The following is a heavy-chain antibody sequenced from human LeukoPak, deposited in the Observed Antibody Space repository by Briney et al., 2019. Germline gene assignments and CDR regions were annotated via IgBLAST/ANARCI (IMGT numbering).Heavy chain of an antibody. CDR3: ARSTFWEYCSGGSCLLNWFDP. D-gene: IGHD2-15*01. CDR2: IYSGGST. V-gene: IGHV3-53*01. J-gene: IGHJ5*02. CDR1: GLTVSSNY. Sequence: PGGSLRLSCAASGLTVSSNYMGWVRQAPGKGLEWVSVIYSGGSTFYADSVKGRFTISRDNSKNTLYLQMNSLRAEDTAVYYCARSTFWEYCSGGSCLLNWFDPWGQGTLVTVSS.